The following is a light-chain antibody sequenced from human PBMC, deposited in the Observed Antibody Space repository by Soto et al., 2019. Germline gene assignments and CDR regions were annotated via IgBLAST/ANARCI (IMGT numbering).Light chain of an antibody. Sequence: EKVMTQSPATLSMSPGERATLSCRASQSVSSYLAWYQQKLGQAPRLLIYGASTRATGIPARFSGSGSGTEFTLTISSLQSEDFAVYYCQQYNNWPSWTFGQGTKVDIK. J-gene: IGKJ1*01. CDR3: QQYNNWPSWT. V-gene: IGKV3-15*01. CDR1: QSVSSY. CDR2: GAS.